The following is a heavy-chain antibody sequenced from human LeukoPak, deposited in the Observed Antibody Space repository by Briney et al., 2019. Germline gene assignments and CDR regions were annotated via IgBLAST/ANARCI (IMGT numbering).Heavy chain of an antibody. CDR1: GFTFSSYG. CDR2: IRYDGSNK. J-gene: IGHJ3*02. Sequence: PGGSLRLSCAASGFTFSSYGMHWVRQAPGKGLEWVAFIRYDGSNKYYADSVKGRFTISRDNAKNSLYLQMNSLRAEDMALYYCAKDTGHGYCSSTSCSRAFDIWGQGTMVTVSS. CDR3: AKDTGHGYCSSTSCSRAFDI. V-gene: IGHV3-30*02. D-gene: IGHD2-2*01.